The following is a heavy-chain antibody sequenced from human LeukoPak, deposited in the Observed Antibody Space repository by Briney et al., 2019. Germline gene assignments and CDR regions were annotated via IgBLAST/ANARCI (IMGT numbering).Heavy chain of an antibody. CDR2: IYYSGST. J-gene: IGHJ4*02. CDR1: GGSISSHY. Sequence: SETLSLTCIVSGGSISSHYWSWIRQSPGKGLEWIGYIYYSGSTNYNPSLKSRVTISVDTSKNQFSLKLSSVTAADTAVYFCARDIDGSGSYYYWGQGTLVTVSS. CDR3: ARDIDGSGSYYY. V-gene: IGHV4-59*11. D-gene: IGHD3-10*01.